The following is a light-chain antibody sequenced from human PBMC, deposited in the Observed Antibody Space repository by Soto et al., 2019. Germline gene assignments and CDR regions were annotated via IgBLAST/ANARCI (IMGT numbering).Light chain of an antibody. CDR3: SSYTSISTYV. J-gene: IGLJ1*01. Sequence: QSALTQPASVSGSPGQSITISCTGTSSDVGGYNFVSWYQQHPDKAPKLMIYDVTNRPSGVSNRFSGSTSGNTASLTISGLQAEDEADYYCSSYTSISTYVFGTGTKLTVL. V-gene: IGLV2-14*01. CDR2: DVT. CDR1: SSDVGGYNF.